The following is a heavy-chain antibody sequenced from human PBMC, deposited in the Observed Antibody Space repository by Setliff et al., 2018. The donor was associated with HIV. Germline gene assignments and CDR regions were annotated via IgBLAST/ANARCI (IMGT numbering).Heavy chain of an antibody. CDR1: GYTFTDYY. V-gene: IGHV1-69-2*01. D-gene: IGHD3-10*01. J-gene: IGHJ4*02. Sequence: ASVKVSCKASGYTFTDYYMHWVQQAPAKGLEWMGRVDPKNGDTIYAEKLRGRVTITADTSTDTAYMELGSLRSEDTAIYYCATLDYYGSATYNLALHYWGLGTLVTVSS. CDR3: ATLDYYGSATYNLALHY. CDR2: VDPKNGDT.